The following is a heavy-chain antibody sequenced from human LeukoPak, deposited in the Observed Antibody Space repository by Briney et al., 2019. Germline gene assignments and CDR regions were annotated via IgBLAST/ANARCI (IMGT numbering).Heavy chain of an antibody. CDR3: ARHDRYKYYYNSSGYYHFDD. J-gene: IGHJ4*02. V-gene: IGHV4-38-2*02. CDR2: IYHSGST. CDR1: GYSISSGYY. Sequence: LETLSLTCTVSGYSISSGYYWGWIRQPPGKGLEWIGSIYHSGSTYYNPSLKSRVTISVDTSKNQFSLKLSSVTAADTAVYYCARHDRYKYYYNSSGYYHFDDWGQGTLVTVSS. D-gene: IGHD3-22*01.